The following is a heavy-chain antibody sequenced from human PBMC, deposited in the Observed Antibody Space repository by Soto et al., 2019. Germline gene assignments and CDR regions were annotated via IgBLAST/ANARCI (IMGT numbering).Heavy chain of an antibody. CDR3: ASTAAGSIAVAGYYFDY. J-gene: IGHJ4*02. Sequence: KPSETLSLTCTVSGGPISSGGYYWSWIRHHPGKGLEWIGYIYYSGITYYNPSLKSRVTISVDTSKNQFSLKLSSVTAADTAVYYCASTAAGSIAVAGYYFDYWGQGTLVTVSS. CDR2: IYYSGIT. D-gene: IGHD6-19*01. CDR1: GGPISSGGYY. V-gene: IGHV4-31*03.